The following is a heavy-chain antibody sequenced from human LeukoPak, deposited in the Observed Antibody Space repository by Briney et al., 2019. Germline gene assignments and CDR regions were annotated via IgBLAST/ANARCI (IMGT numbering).Heavy chain of an antibody. CDR3: AKGGYYDPYGYFDY. CDR2: ISGSGGSR. V-gene: IGHV3-23*01. J-gene: IGHJ4*02. CDR1: GFTFSSYA. Sequence: PGGSLRLSCAVSGFTFSSYAMSWVRQAPGKGLEWASGISGSGGSRHYADSVKGRFTISRDNSKNTLYLQMNSLRAGDTAVYYCAKGGYYDPYGYFDYWGQGTLVTVSS. D-gene: IGHD3-22*01.